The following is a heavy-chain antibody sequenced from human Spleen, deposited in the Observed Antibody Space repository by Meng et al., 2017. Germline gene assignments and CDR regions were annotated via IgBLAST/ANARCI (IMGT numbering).Heavy chain of an antibody. CDR1: GYSFTSYW. J-gene: IGHJ4*02. V-gene: IGHV5-51*01. Sequence: KVSCKGSGYSFTSYWIGWVRQMPGKGLEWMGIIYPGDSDTRYSPSFQGQVTISADKSISTAYLQWSSLKASDTAMYYCARLYSGSYWFFDSWGQGTLVTVSS. CDR3: ARLYSGSYWFFDS. D-gene: IGHD1-26*01. CDR2: IYPGDSDT.